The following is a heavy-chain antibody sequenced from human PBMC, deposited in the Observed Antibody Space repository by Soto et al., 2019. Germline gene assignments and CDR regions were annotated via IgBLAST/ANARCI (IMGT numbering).Heavy chain of an antibody. Sequence: ASVKVSCKASGGTFSSYAISWVRQAPGQGPEWMGGIIPIFGTADYAQKFQGRVTITADESTSTAYMELSSLRSEDTAVYYCASLNARYDSSGYYFDYWGQGTLVTVSS. J-gene: IGHJ4*02. CDR2: IIPIFGTA. D-gene: IGHD3-22*01. CDR1: GGTFSSYA. CDR3: ASLNARYDSSGYYFDY. V-gene: IGHV1-69*13.